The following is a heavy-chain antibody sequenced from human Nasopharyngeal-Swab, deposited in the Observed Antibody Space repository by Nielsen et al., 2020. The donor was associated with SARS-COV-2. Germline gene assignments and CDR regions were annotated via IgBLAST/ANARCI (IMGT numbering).Heavy chain of an antibody. CDR3: EKHQGSPSDQ. J-gene: IGHJ4*02. CDR2: INEDGRRP. Sequence: GESLKISCVASGVIFSNYWMHWVRQAPGKGLVWVARINEDGRRPAYAESVKVRFTISRDKAKNTLYLQMHSLRVDDTAVYYCEKHQGSPSDQWGQGTLVTVSS. CDR1: GVIFSNYW. V-gene: IGHV3-74*01.